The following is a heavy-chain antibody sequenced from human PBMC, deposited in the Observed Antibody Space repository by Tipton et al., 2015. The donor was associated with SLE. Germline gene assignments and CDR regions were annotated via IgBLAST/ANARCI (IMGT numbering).Heavy chain of an antibody. D-gene: IGHD5-18*01. CDR1: GYTFISYD. V-gene: IGHV1-18*01. CDR2: ISAYNGNT. Sequence: QSGAEMKKPGASVKVSCKASGYTFISYDINWVRQAPGQGLEWMGWISAYNGNTNYAQKLQGRVTMTTDTSTSTAYMELRSLRSDDTAVYYCAREATAMGPFDYWGQGTLVTVSS. J-gene: IGHJ4*02. CDR3: AREATAMGPFDY.